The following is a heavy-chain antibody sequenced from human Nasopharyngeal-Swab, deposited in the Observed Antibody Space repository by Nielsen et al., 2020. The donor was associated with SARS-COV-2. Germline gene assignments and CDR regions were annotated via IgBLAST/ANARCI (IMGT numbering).Heavy chain of an antibody. Sequence: GESLKISCAASGFTFSSYWMHWVRQAPGKGLVWVSRINSDGSSTSYADSAKGRFTISRDNAKNTLYLQMNSLRAEDTAVYYCARGGGYYDSSGYTLFDWWGQGGLVTVSS. V-gene: IGHV3-74*01. CDR1: GFTFSSYW. D-gene: IGHD3-22*01. CDR2: INSDGSST. J-gene: IGHJ4*02. CDR3: ARGGGYYDSSGYTLFDW.